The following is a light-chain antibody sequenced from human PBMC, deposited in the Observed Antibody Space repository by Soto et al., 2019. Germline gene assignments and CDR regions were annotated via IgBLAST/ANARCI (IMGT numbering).Light chain of an antibody. CDR3: QQRSNWLYT. V-gene: IGKV3-11*01. Sequence: EIVLTQSPGTLSLSPGERATLSCRASQSVAGSYLAWYQQKPGQAPRLLIYDASNRATGIPARFSGSGSGTDFTLTISSLEPEDFAVYYCQQRSNWLYTFGQGTKLEIK. CDR2: DAS. J-gene: IGKJ2*01. CDR1: QSVAGSY.